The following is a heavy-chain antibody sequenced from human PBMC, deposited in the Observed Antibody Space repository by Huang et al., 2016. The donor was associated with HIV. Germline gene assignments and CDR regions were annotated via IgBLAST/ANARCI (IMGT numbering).Heavy chain of an antibody. Sequence: QVQLVESGGGVVQPGGSLRLSCAASGFTFSSYGMHWVRQAPGKGLEWVAVIRYDGSNKYYADSVKGRFTISRDKSKNTLYLQMNSLRAEDTAVYYCAKYRYYGSGRGIDYWGQGTLVTVSS. CDR2: IRYDGSNK. J-gene: IGHJ4*02. CDR1: GFTFSSYG. V-gene: IGHV3-30*02. D-gene: IGHD3-10*01. CDR3: AKYRYYGSGRGIDY.